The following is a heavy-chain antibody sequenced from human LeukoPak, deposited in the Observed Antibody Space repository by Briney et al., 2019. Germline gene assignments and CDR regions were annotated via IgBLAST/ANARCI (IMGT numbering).Heavy chain of an antibody. CDR1: GGTFSSYA. Sequence: ASVKVSCKASGGTFSSYAISWVRQAPGQGLEWMGRIIPILGIANYAQKFQGRVTITADKSTSTAYMELSRLRSDDTAVYYCATPTGGYCSSTSCYPPRYNWFDPWGQGTLVTVSS. CDR2: IIPILGIA. V-gene: IGHV1-69*04. CDR3: ATPTGGYCSSTSCYPPRYNWFDP. J-gene: IGHJ5*02. D-gene: IGHD2-2*01.